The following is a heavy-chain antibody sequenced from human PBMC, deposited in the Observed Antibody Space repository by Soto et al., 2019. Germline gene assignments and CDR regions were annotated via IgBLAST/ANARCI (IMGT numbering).Heavy chain of an antibody. J-gene: IGHJ3*02. Sequence: QVHLVQSGAEVKKPGASVKVSCKASGYTFTTYGFSWVRQAPGQGLEWMGWISAYNDNTNYAQKLQGRLTMTTDTSTSTAYMELRSLKSDDTAVYYCGRRAWEYSDAFDIWGQGTMVTVSS. CDR2: ISAYNDNT. CDR1: GYTFTTYG. D-gene: IGHD6-6*01. V-gene: IGHV1-18*04. CDR3: GRRAWEYSDAFDI.